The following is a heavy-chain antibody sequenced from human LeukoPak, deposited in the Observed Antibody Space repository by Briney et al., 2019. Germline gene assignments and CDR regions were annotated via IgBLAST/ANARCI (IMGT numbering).Heavy chain of an antibody. V-gene: IGHV4-59*01. CDR3: VRGNYDNRGYSNAFDI. J-gene: IGHJ3*02. CDR2: IYYNGNT. D-gene: IGHD3-22*01. CDR1: GVSISSSY. Sequence: SGTLSLTCTVSGVSISSSYWTWIRQPPGKRLEWIGYIYYNGNTNSNPSLKSRVTISADTSKNQFSLKLSSVTAADTAVYYCVRGNYDNRGYSNAFDIWGQGAMVTVSS.